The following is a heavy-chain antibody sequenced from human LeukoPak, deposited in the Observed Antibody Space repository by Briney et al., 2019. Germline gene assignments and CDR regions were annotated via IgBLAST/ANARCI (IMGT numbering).Heavy chain of an antibody. D-gene: IGHD3-10*01. V-gene: IGHV3-7*01. J-gene: IGHJ4*02. Sequence: GGSLRLSCAASGFTFSNYWMSWVRQAPGKGLEWVANIKQDGSEKYYVDSVKGRFTISRDNAKNSLYLQMNSLRAEDTAVYYCARVLLWFGEFLEYYFDYWGQGTLVTVSS. CDR1: GFTFSNYW. CDR3: ARVLLWFGEFLEYYFDY. CDR2: IKQDGSEK.